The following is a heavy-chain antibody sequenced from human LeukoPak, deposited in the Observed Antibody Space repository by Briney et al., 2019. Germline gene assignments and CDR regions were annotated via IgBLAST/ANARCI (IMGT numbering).Heavy chain of an antibody. Sequence: SETLSLTCAVSGYSISSGYYWGWIRPPPGKGLEWIGEINKRGSTNYNPSLESRVTMSGETSKIQFSLQLSSVTAADTAVYYCARDASRSYCSGGSCYSRWFDPWGQGTLVTVSS. V-gene: IGHV4-38-2*02. D-gene: IGHD2-15*01. J-gene: IGHJ5*02. CDR2: INKRGST. CDR3: ARDASRSYCSGGSCYSRWFDP. CDR1: GYSISSGYY.